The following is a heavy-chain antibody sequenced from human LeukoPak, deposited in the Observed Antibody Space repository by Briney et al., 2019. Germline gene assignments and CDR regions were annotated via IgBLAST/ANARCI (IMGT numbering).Heavy chain of an antibody. J-gene: IGHJ4*02. CDR2: ISAYNGNT. D-gene: IGHD6-19*01. V-gene: IGHV1-18*01. CDR1: GYTFTSYG. Sequence: APVKVSCKASGYTFTSYGISWVRQAPGQGLEWMGWISAYNGNTNYAQKLQGRVTMTTDTSTSTAYMELRSLRSDDTAVYYCARGPLGRGWYYFDYWGQGTLVTVSS. CDR3: ARGPLGRGWYYFDY.